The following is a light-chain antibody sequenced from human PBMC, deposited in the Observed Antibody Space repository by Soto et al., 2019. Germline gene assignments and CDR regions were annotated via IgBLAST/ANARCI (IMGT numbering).Light chain of an antibody. Sequence: DIQMTQXPSSLSASVGDRVTITCRASQSISSYLNWYQQKPGKAPNLLIYSASKLHGGVPSRFSGSGSGTDFTLIISSLQPEDFATYYCQQSSSNPLTFGGGTKVDIK. V-gene: IGKV1-39*01. CDR2: SAS. J-gene: IGKJ4*01. CDR3: QQSSSNPLT. CDR1: QSISSY.